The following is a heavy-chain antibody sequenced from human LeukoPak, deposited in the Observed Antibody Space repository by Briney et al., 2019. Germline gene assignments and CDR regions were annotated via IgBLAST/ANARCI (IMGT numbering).Heavy chain of an antibody. D-gene: IGHD2-2*01. J-gene: IGHJ5*02. Sequence: PSETLSLTCTVSGGSISSSSYYWGWIRQPPGKGLEWIGSIYYSGSTYYNPSLKSRVTISVDTSKNQFSLKLSSVTAADTAVYYCARGAPIVVVPAARNNRAPWFDPWGQGTLVTVSS. CDR2: IYYSGST. CDR1: GGSISSSSYY. CDR3: ARGAPIVVVPAARNNRAPWFDP. V-gene: IGHV4-39*07.